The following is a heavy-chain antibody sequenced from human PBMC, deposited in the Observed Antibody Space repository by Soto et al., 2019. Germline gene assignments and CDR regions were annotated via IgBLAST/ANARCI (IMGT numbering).Heavy chain of an antibody. V-gene: IGHV3-11*06. Sequence: GLEWISYIRSRGDYTSYADSVKGRFTISRDNANKSLYLQMNSLRAEDTAVYYGARQSYIEATISGDCDTWGQRTGVTGSA. J-gene: IGHJ5*02. D-gene: IGHD5-12*01. CDR2: IRSRGDYT. CDR3: ARQSYIEATISGDCDT.